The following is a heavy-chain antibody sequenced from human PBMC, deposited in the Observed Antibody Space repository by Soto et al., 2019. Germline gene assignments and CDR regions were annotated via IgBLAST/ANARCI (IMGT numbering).Heavy chain of an antibody. D-gene: IGHD3-22*01. CDR2: IIPIFGTA. J-gene: IGHJ4*02. CDR3: ARDVESSGSNY. Sequence: ASVKVSCKASGGTFSSYAISWVRQAPGQGLEWMGGIIPIFGTANYAQKFQGRVTITADESTSTAYMELGSLRSEDTAVYYRARDVESSGSNYWGQGTLVTVSS. V-gene: IGHV1-69*13. CDR1: GGTFSSYA.